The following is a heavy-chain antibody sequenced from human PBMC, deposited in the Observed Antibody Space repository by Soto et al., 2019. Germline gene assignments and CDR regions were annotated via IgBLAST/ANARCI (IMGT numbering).Heavy chain of an antibody. J-gene: IGHJ4*02. D-gene: IGHD6-13*01. CDR1: GYSISSGYY. V-gene: IGHV4-38-2*02. Sequence: SETLSLTCAFSGYSISSGYYWGWIRQPPGKGLEWIGSIYHSGSTYYNPSLKSRVTISVDTSKNQFSLKLSSVTAADTAVYYCARDAPGGSSWFFSNEPPFQYWGQGTLVNVSS. CDR2: IYHSGST. CDR3: ARDAPGGSSWFFSNEPPFQY.